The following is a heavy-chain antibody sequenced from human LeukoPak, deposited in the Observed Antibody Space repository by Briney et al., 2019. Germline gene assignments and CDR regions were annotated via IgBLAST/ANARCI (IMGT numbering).Heavy chain of an antibody. J-gene: IGHJ4*02. CDR3: TTRVVTTNDF. CDR2: ISGDGGST. V-gene: IGHV3-43*02. CDR1: GFTFDDYA. D-gene: IGHD2-21*02. Sequence: PGGSLRLSCAASGFTFDDYAMHWVRQTPGKGLEWVSLISGDGGSTYYADSVKGRFTISRDNSKNSLYLQMNSLKTEDTAVYYCTTRVVTTNDFWGQGILVTVSS.